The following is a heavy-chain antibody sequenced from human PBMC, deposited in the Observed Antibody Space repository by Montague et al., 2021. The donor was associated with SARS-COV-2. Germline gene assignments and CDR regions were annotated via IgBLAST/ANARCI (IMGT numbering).Heavy chain of an antibody. V-gene: IGHV6-1*01. Sequence: CAISGDSVSSTAAAWNWIRQSPSRGLEWLGRTYHRSEWHTDYAVSVECRLAIDADTSKNQFSLQLHSVTPEDSAVYYCASGWTLFDWGQGTLVTVSS. CDR3: ASGWTLFD. CDR2: TYHRSEWHT. D-gene: IGHD6-19*01. CDR1: GDSVSSTAAA. J-gene: IGHJ4*02.